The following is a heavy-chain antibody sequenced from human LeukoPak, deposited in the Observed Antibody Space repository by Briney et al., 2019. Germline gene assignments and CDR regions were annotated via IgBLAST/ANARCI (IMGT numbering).Heavy chain of an antibody. Sequence: SETLSLTCTVSGGSISSYYWSWIRQPPGKGLEWIGYIYYGGSTNYNPSLKSRVTISVDTSKNQFSLKLSSVTAADTAVYYCARVAAAGTFDYWGQGTLVTVSS. CDR2: IYYGGST. CDR1: GGSISSYY. J-gene: IGHJ4*02. V-gene: IGHV4-59*01. D-gene: IGHD6-13*01. CDR3: ARVAAAGTFDY.